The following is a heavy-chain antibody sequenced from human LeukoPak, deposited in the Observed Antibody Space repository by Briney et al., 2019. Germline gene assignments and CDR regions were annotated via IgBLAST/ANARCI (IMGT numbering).Heavy chain of an antibody. V-gene: IGHV3-30*18. J-gene: IGHJ4*02. CDR1: GFTFSSFG. CDR3: AKGAFYYDSSGYTY. D-gene: IGHD3-22*01. Sequence: PGRSLRLPCAASGFTFSSFGMHWVRQAPGKGLEWVAIISYDGSNKYYADSVKGRFTISRDNSKNTLYLQMNSLRAEDTAVYYCAKGAFYYDSSGYTYWGQGTLVTVSS. CDR2: ISYDGSNK.